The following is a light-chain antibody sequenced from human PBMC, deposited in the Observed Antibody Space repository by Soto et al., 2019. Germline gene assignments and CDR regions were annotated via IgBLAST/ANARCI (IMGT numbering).Light chain of an antibody. CDR1: DSNIGGSF. Sequence: QSVLTQPPSVSAAPGQKATISCSGSDSNIGGSFVSWYQQIPGTAPRLLIYDTDKRPSGTPDRFSGSRSGSSATLDIAGLQTGDEALYYCATWDSLLSNVVFGGGTKVTVL. CDR3: ATWDSLLSNVV. CDR2: DTD. V-gene: IGLV1-51*01. J-gene: IGLJ2*01.